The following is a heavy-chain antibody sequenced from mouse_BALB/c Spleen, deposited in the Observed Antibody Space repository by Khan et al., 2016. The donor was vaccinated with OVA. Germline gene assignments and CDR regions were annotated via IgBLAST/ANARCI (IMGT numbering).Heavy chain of an antibody. CDR3: ARSTCRYAFVY. J-gene: IGHJ3*01. CDR1: GDSITSGY. V-gene: IGHV3-8*02. CDR2: IIYTGYT. Sequence: EVQLQESGPSLVKPSQTLSLTCSVTGDSITSGYWNWIRKFPGHKLEYMGYIIYTGYTYYNPSLKSRISITRHTSKNQYYLQLSSVTDEDTATYYCARSTCRYAFVYWGQGTLVTVSA.